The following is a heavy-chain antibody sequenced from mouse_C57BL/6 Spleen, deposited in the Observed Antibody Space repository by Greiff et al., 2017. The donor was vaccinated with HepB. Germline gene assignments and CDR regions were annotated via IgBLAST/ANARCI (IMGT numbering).Heavy chain of an antibody. Sequence: EVKLVESGGGLVQPGGSLKLSCAASGFTFSDYYMYWVRQTPEKRLEWVAYISNGGGSTYYPDTVKGRFTISRDNAKNTLYLQMSHLKSEDTAMYYCARHGLGRFAYWGQGTLVTVSA. V-gene: IGHV5-12*01. CDR1: GFTFSDYY. J-gene: IGHJ3*01. CDR3: ARHGLGRFAY. CDR2: ISNGGGST. D-gene: IGHD4-1*01.